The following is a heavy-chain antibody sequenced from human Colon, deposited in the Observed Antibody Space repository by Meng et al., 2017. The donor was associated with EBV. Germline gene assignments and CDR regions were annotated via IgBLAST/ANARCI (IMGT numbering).Heavy chain of an antibody. J-gene: IGHJ4*02. CDR3: ARNYYFDY. Sequence: QGSGPGLVKPTQTLSLPCTVSGCSINSGDYYWSWIRQPPGKGLEWIGYIYYTGSTYYHPSLKSRVTISMDTSKNQFSLRLSSVTAADTAVYYCARNYYFDYWGQGTLVTVSS. CDR2: IYYTGST. CDR1: GCSINSGDYY. V-gene: IGHV4-30-4*01.